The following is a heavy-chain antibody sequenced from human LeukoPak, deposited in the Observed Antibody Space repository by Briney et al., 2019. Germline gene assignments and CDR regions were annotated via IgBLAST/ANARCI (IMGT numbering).Heavy chain of an antibody. CDR3: ARDESGGYYVY. Sequence: PGGSLRLSCEASGFTFSRHWMSWVRQAPGRGLEWVANINQDGSMKQYADSVRGRFIISRDNAKNSVYLQLSSLKAEDSAVYFCARDESGGYYVYWSQGTLVTVSS. J-gene: IGHJ4*02. D-gene: IGHD2-15*01. CDR1: GFTFSRHW. CDR2: INQDGSMK. V-gene: IGHV3-7*01.